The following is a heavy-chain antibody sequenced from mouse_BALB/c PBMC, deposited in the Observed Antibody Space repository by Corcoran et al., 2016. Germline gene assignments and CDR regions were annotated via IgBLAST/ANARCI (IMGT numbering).Heavy chain of an antibody. V-gene: IGHV9-3-1*01. J-gene: IGHJ4*01. Sequence: QIQLEQSGPELKKPGETVKISCKASGYTFTNYGMNWVKQAPGKGLKWMGWINTYTGEPTYADDFKGRFAFSLETSASTAYLQINNLKNEDTATYFCARVSLYGYGAMDYWGQGTSVTVSS. CDR1: GYTFTNYG. CDR3: ARVSLYGYGAMDY. D-gene: IGHD1-2*01. CDR2: INTYTGEP.